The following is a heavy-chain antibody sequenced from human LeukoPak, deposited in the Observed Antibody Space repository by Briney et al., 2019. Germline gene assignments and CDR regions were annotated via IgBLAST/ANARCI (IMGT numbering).Heavy chain of an antibody. CDR3: AIPPLSGTGNSRPLAGVDV. J-gene: IGHJ6*02. CDR2: ISGSGGST. V-gene: IGHV3-23*01. D-gene: IGHD3-10*01. CDR1: GFTFSSYA. Sequence: GGSLRLSCAASGFTFSSYAMSWVRQAPGKGLEWVSAISGSGGSTYYADSVKGRFTISRDNSKNTLYLQMNSLRAEDTAVYYCAIPPLSGTGNSRPLAGVDVWGQGTMVTVSS.